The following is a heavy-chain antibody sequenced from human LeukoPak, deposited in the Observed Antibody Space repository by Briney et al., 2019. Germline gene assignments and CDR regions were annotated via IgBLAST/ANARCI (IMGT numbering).Heavy chain of an antibody. J-gene: IGHJ4*02. D-gene: IGHD3-3*01. CDR2: ISGSGGST. CDR3: ASLPYDFWSGYYTPFDY. CDR1: GFTFSSYA. V-gene: IGHV3-23*01. Sequence: GGSLRLSCAASGFTFSSYAMSWVRQAPGKGLEWVSAISGSGGSTYYADSVKGRFTISRDNSKNTLYLQMNSLRAEDTAVYYCASLPYDFWSGYYTPFDYWGQGTLVTVSS.